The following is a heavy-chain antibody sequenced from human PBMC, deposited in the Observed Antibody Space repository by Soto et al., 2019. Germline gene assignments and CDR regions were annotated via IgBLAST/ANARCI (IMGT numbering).Heavy chain of an antibody. CDR3: AKERSAAGRGWFDL. Sequence: QVQLVQSGAEVKKPGASVKVSGKASGYTFTSYDINWVRQATGQGLEWMGWMNPNSGNTDYAQKFQGRVTMTRNTSISTAYMELSSLGSADTAVYYCAKERSAAGRGWFDLWGQGTMVTVSS. J-gene: IGHJ5*02. CDR2: MNPNSGNT. D-gene: IGHD6-13*01. V-gene: IGHV1-8*01. CDR1: GYTFTSYD.